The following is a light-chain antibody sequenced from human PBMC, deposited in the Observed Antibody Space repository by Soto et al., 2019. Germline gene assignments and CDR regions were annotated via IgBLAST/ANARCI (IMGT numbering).Light chain of an antibody. CDR2: GAS. J-gene: IGKJ4*01. CDR3: QQSYSVPLT. Sequence: DIQMTQSPSSLSASVGDRVTITCRASQPITKFLNWFQHKPGEAPKRLIYGASILQDGVPSRFSGSGSGTDYTVTISGLQTEDFATYFCQQSYSVPLTFGGGTKVEI. CDR1: QPITKF. V-gene: IGKV1-39*01.